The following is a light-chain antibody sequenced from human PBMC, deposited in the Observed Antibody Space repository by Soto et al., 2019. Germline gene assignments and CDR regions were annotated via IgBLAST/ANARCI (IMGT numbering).Light chain of an antibody. J-gene: IGLJ3*02. Sequence: QSALTQPASVSGSPGQPITIPSTGTSRDVGGYNYVSWYQQHPGKAPKLMIYEVSNRPSGVSNRFSGSKSGNTASLTISGLQAEDEADYYCSSYTSSRVFGGGTKLTVL. CDR3: SSYTSSRV. CDR1: SRDVGGYNY. V-gene: IGLV2-14*01. CDR2: EVS.